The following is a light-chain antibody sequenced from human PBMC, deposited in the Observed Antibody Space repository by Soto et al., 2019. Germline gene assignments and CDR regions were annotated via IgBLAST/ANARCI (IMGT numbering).Light chain of an antibody. CDR3: QQRSNWPIT. CDR2: DAS. J-gene: IGKJ5*01. V-gene: IGKV3-11*01. CDR1: QSVRSN. Sequence: VLTHSPGTLSLTPEERATLSCMASQSVRSNLAWYQQKPGQAPRLLIYDASNRATGIRARFSGSGSGTDFTLTISSLEPEDFAVYYCQQRSNWPITFGQGRRLEI.